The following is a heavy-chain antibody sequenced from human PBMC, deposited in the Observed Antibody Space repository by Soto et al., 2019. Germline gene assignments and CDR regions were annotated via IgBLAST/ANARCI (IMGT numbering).Heavy chain of an antibody. CDR2: ISGSGGST. D-gene: IGHD6-6*01. CDR3: AKALFSSYYYYGMDV. Sequence: SLRLSCAASGFTFSSYAMSWVRQAPGKGLEWVSAISGSGGSTYYADSVKGRFTISRDNSKNTLYLQMNSLRAEDTAVYYCAKALFSSYYYYGMDVWGQGTTVTVSS. V-gene: IGHV3-23*01. CDR1: GFTFSSYA. J-gene: IGHJ6*02.